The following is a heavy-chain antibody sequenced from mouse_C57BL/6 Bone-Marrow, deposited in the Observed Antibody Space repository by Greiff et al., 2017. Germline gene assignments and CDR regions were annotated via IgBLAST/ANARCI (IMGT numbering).Heavy chain of an antibody. CDR3: ARRGIYYDYDEGFAY. D-gene: IGHD2-4*01. Sequence: VQLKESGPELVKPGASVKISCTASGYSFTDYNMNWVKQSHGKSLEWIGVINPNYGSTSYNQKFKGKATLTVDQSSSTAYMQLNSLTSEDSAVYNCARRGIYYDYDEGFAYWGQGTLVTVSA. J-gene: IGHJ3*01. V-gene: IGHV1-39*01. CDR1: GYSFTDYN. CDR2: INPNYGST.